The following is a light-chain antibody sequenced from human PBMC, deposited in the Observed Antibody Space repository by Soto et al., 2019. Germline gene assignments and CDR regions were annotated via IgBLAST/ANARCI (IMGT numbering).Light chain of an antibody. J-gene: IGKJ4*01. CDR3: QQYETLPLT. CDR2: DAS. Sequence: IQMTQSSSFLSAFVGDRVTITCQASQDIATSLSWYQHKPGKAPNLLIFDASTLETGVPSRFSGSGSGTDFTLTIASLQPEDIGTYYFQQYETLPLTFGGGTRVELK. CDR1: QDIATS. V-gene: IGKV1-33*01.